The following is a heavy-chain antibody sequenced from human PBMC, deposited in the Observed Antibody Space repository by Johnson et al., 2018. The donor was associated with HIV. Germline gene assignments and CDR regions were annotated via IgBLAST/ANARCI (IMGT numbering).Heavy chain of an antibody. CDR1: GFTFDDYG. CDR2: INWNGGST. D-gene: IGHD3-3*01. V-gene: IGHV3-20*04. J-gene: IGHJ3*02. CDR3: AEEEVTIFGVAYDAFDI. Sequence: VQLVESGGGVVRPGGSLRLSCAASGFTFDDYGMSWVRQAPGKGLEWVSGINWNGGSTGYADSVKGRFTISRDNAKNSLYLQMNSLRAEDTAVEYCAEEEVTIFGVAYDAFDIWGQVTMVTVSS.